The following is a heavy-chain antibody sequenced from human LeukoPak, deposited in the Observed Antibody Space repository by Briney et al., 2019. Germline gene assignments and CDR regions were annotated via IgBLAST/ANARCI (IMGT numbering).Heavy chain of an antibody. CDR3: ARGRYSYRAPDAFDI. Sequence: ASVKVSCKASGGTFSSYAISWVRQAPGQGLEWMGGIIPIFGTANYAQKFQGRVTITTDESTSTAYMELSSLRSGDTAVYYCARGRYSYRAPDAFDIWGQGTMVTVSS. V-gene: IGHV1-69*05. D-gene: IGHD5-18*01. CDR2: IIPIFGTA. J-gene: IGHJ3*02. CDR1: GGTFSSYA.